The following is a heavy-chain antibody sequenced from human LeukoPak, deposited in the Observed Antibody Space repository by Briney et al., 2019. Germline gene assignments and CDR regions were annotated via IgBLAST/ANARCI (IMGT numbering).Heavy chain of an antibody. J-gene: IGHJ4*02. V-gene: IGHV3-30*18. CDR2: ISYDGSNK. CDR1: GFTFRNHF. Sequence: GGSLRLSCVASGFTFRNHFMHWVRQAPGKGLEWVAVISYDGSNKYYADSVKGRFTISRDNSKNTLYLQMNSLRAEDTAVYYCAKDQTYYDFWSGYGGYFDYWGQGTLVTVSS. D-gene: IGHD3-3*01. CDR3: AKDQTYYDFWSGYGGYFDY.